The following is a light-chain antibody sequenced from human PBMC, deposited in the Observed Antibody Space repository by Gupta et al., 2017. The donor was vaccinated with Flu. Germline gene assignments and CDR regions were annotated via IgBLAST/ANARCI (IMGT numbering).Light chain of an antibody. J-gene: IGLJ2*01. V-gene: IGLV1-40*01. Sequence: VLTQPPLVPGAPGLRVTIACTGSSSNTGAGFAVHWYQQVPGSVPKLLIYDGTKLPSGGPDRFSCSKSGASASLAITEMQAEEEADFYCQSYGSSLSGSVIFGGGTKLTVL. CDR2: DGT. CDR3: QSYGSSLSGSVI. CDR1: SSNTGAGFA.